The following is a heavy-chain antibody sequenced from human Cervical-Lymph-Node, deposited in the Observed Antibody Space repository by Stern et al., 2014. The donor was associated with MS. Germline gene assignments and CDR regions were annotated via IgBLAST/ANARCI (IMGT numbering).Heavy chain of an antibody. CDR1: GGSFSSYA. Sequence: QVQLVQSGAEVKKPASSVKVSCKASGGSFSSYALSWVRQAPGKGFEWMGGIIPILGTANYAQKFQGRVTITADESIKTLHLEVSSLRPEDTAMYYCARDQRHHVSGSFAFDLWGQGTMVTVSS. CDR3: ARDQRHHVSGSFAFDL. CDR2: IIPILGTA. V-gene: IGHV1-69*01. D-gene: IGHD3-10*01. J-gene: IGHJ3*01.